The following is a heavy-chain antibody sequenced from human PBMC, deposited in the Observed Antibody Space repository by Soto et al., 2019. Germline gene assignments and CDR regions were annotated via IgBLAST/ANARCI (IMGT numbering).Heavy chain of an antibody. D-gene: IGHD1-26*01. Sequence: SVKVSCKASGGTFSSYAISWVRQAPGQGLEWMGGIIPIFGTANYAQKFQGRVTITADESTSTAYMELSSLRSEDTAVYYCATDRKVGARCAFDIWGQGTMVTVSS. J-gene: IGHJ3*02. CDR3: ATDRKVGARCAFDI. V-gene: IGHV1-69*13. CDR2: IIPIFGTA. CDR1: GGTFSSYA.